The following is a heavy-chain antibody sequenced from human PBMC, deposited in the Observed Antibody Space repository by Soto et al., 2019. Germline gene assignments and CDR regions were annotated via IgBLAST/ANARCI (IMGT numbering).Heavy chain of an antibody. J-gene: IGHJ5*02. V-gene: IGHV1-18*01. Sequence: QVQLVQSGAEVKKPGASVKVSCKASGYTFTSYGISWVRQAPGQGLEWMGWISGYNGNTNHAQKLQGRVPMTTDTSTSPAYVELRSLRSADTAVYYCALKEPAACWFDPWGQGTLVTVSS. CDR3: ALKEPAACWFDP. CDR2: ISGYNGNT. CDR1: GYTFTSYG. D-gene: IGHD2-2*01.